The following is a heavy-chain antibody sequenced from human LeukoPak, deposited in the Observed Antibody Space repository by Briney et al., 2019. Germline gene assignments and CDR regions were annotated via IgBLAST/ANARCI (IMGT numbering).Heavy chain of an antibody. CDR1: GGSISSNDYY. CDR2: VFYSGST. V-gene: IGHV4-31*03. Sequence: SQTLSLTCTVSGGSISSNDYYWNWIRQHPGKGLEWIGYVFYSGSTYYNLSLKSRVTISLDTSKNQFSLKLSSVTAAGTAVYYCARVRSRDGYLGFYYYYGMDVWGQGTTVTVSS. J-gene: IGHJ6*02. CDR3: ARVRSRDGYLGFYYYYGMDV. D-gene: IGHD5-24*01.